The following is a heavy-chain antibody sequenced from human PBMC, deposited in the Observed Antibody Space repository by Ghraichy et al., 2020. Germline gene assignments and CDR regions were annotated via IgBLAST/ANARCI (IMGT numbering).Heavy chain of an antibody. CDR1: GFTFSSYS. V-gene: IGHV3-23*01. CDR3: AKKSPYGGIHS. D-gene: IGHD2-15*01. CDR2: ISGSGANT. Sequence: GGSLRLSCAASGFTFSSYSMSWVRQAPGKGLEWVSAISGSGANTFYADSVKGRFTISRDNSKNTLDLQINSLRAEDTAVYYCAKKSPYGGIHSWGQGTLVTVSS. J-gene: IGHJ4*02.